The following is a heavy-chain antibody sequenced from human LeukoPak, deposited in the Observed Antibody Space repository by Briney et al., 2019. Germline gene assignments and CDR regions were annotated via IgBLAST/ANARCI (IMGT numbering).Heavy chain of an antibody. D-gene: IGHD5/OR15-5a*01. CDR2: ITGSGSTT. Sequence: GGTLRLSCAASGLALNNYGMNWVRQAPGKGREWVSDITGSGSTTYYADSVKGRFTIPRDNSKDTLYLQRNSPRAEDTAVYYCARNLRGGVPDDWGQGTLVTVSS. V-gene: IGHV3-23*01. CDR3: ARNLRGGVPDD. J-gene: IGHJ4*02. CDR1: GLALNNYG.